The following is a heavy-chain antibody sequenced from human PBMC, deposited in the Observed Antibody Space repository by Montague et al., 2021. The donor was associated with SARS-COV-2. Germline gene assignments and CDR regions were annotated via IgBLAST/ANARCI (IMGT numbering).Heavy chain of an antibody. J-gene: IGHJ6*02. CDR1: GDPISSLY. V-gene: IGHV4-4*07. Sequence: SETLSLTCTVSGDPISSLYWNWIRQPAGKGLERIGRIYASGGTNXNPSLKSRVTMSVDTSKSQFSLKVSSVTAADTAVYYCARDYGDYSYYYGLDVWGQGTTVTVSS. CDR3: ARDYGDYSYYYGLDV. CDR2: IYASGGT. D-gene: IGHD4-17*01.